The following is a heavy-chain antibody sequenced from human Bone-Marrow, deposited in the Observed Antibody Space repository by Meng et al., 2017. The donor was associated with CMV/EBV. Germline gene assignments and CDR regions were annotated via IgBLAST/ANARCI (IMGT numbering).Heavy chain of an antibody. CDR1: RFTFSSYT. V-gene: IGHV3-21*01. CDR3: ARVRYSTSSGDAFDI. D-gene: IGHD6-6*01. Sequence: GGSLRLSCAASRFTFSSYTMNWVRQAPGKGLEWVSSISTSSSYIYYADSVKGRFTISRDNAKNSLYLQMDSLRVEDTAVYYCARVRYSTSSGDAFDIWGQGTMVTVSS. J-gene: IGHJ3*02. CDR2: ISTSSSYI.